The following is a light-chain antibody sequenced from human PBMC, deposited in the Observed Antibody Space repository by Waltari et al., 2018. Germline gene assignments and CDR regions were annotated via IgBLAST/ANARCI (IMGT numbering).Light chain of an antibody. J-gene: IGKJ1*01. CDR1: QSVPSSY. V-gene: IGKV3-20*01. Sequence: EIVLTQSPGTLSLSPGDRATLFCRASQSVPSSYLAWYQQKPGQAPRLLISAASSGATGITDRFSGSESGTDFTLTISRLEPEDFAVYDCQQYYSLPWTFGQGTKVEIK. CDR2: AAS. CDR3: QQYYSLPWT.